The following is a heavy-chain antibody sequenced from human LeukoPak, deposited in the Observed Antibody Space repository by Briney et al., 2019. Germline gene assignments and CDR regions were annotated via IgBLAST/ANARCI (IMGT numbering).Heavy chain of an antibody. Sequence: SETLSLTCSVSGGSINAYYWSWIRQPPGKGLEWIAYIYSSGSTNYNPSPKSRVTISVDTSKNQFSLTLSSVTAADTAVYYCARQPGGTAAFDLWGQGTMVTVSS. J-gene: IGHJ3*01. D-gene: IGHD1-14*01. CDR2: IYSSGST. CDR1: GGSINAYY. V-gene: IGHV4-59*08. CDR3: ARQPGGTAAFDL.